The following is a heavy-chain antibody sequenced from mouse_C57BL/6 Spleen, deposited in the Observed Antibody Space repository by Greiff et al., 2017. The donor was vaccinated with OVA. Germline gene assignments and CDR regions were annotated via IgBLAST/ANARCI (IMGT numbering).Heavy chain of an antibody. CDR3: ARSGYRGRYFDY. V-gene: IGHV1-50*01. CDR2: IDPSDSYT. J-gene: IGHJ2*01. Sequence: QVQLQQPGAELVKPGASVQLSCKASGYTFTSYWMQWVKQRPGQGLEWIGEIDPSDSYTNYNQKFKGKATLTVDTSSSTAYMQLSSLTSEDSAVYYCARSGYRGRYFDYWGQGTTLTVSS. D-gene: IGHD1-2*01. CDR1: GYTFTSYW.